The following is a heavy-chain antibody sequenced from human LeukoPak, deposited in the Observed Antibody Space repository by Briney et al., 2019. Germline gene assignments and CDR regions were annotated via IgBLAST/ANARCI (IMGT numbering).Heavy chain of an antibody. J-gene: IGHJ4*02. CDR1: GGSFSGYY. CDR2: INHSGST. CDR3: ARGSSGSYPNYFDY. V-gene: IGHV4-34*01. D-gene: IGHD1-26*01. Sequence: PSETLSLTCAVYGGSFSGYYWSWIRQPPGKGLEWIGEINHSGSTNYNPSLKSRVTRSVDTSKNQFSLKLSSVTAADTAVYYCARGSSGSYPNYFDYWGQGTLVTVS.